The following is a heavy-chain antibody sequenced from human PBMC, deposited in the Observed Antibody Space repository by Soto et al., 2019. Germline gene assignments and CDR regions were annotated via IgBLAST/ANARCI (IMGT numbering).Heavy chain of an antibody. Sequence: PSETLSLTCTVSGGSISSGGYYWSWIRQHPGKGLEWIGYIYYSGSTYYNPSLKSRVTISVDTSKNQFSLKLSSVTAADTAVYYCARAAGGTVTRPPHFDYWGQGTLVTVSS. CDR2: IYYSGST. V-gene: IGHV4-31*03. J-gene: IGHJ4*02. D-gene: IGHD4-17*01. CDR3: ARAAGGTVTRPPHFDY. CDR1: GGSISSGGYY.